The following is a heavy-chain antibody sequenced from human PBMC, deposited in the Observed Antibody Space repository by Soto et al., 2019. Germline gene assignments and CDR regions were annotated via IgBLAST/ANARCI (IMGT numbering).Heavy chain of an antibody. V-gene: IGHV1-46*01. CDR2: INPSGGST. CDR3: ATIAAAGLYGMDV. J-gene: IGHJ6*02. Sequence: GASVKVSCKASGYTFTSYYMHWVRQAPGQGLEWMGVINPSGGSTSYAQKFQGRVTMTRDTSTSTVYMELSSLRSEDTAVYYCATIAAAGLYGMDVWGQGTTVTVSS. D-gene: IGHD6-13*01. CDR1: GYTFTSYY.